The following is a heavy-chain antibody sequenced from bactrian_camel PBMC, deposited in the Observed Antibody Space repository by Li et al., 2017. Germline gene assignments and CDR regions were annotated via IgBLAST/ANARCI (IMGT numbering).Heavy chain of an antibody. J-gene: IGHJ4*01. D-gene: IGHD6*01. Sequence: HVQLVESGGGSVQAGGSLRLGCAASGYAAGSDCLAWFRQGAGKEREGVAALYTGSGRTAYADSVKGRFTISTDDANNTLDLQLDSLQPEDTAMYYCAVLSQFSHCRGVVVGIWQQYASWGQGTQVTV. V-gene: IGHV3S1*01. CDR2: LYTGSGRT. CDR3: AVLSQFSHCRGVVVGIWQQYAS. CDR1: GYAAGSDC.